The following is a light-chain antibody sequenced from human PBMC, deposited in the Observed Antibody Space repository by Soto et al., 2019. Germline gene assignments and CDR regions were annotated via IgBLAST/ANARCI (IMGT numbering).Light chain of an antibody. CDR2: GTS. Sequence: EIVLTQSPGTLSLSPGERATLSCRASQSVSSQYLAWYQQKPGQAPRVLIYGTSIRASGVPERFSGGGSGTDFTLTISGLEPEDFAVYYCQQYASSPGTFGQGTKVDIK. J-gene: IGKJ1*01. V-gene: IGKV3-20*01. CDR3: QQYASSPGT. CDR1: QSVSSQY.